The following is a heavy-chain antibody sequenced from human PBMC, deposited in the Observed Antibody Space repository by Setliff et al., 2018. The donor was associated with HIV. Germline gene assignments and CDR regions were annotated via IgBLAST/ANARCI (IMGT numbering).Heavy chain of an antibody. Sequence: GGSLRLSCAASGFTFSYYSMNWVRQAPGKELEWVSYISSSSDTIYYADSVKGRFTISRDNAKNSLYLQMNSLRAEDTAIYYCARGVVVAAHNWFDPWGQGTLVTVSS. J-gene: IGHJ5*02. CDR3: ARGVVVAAHNWFDP. CDR2: ISSSSDTI. V-gene: IGHV3-48*01. CDR1: GFTFSYYS. D-gene: IGHD2-15*01.